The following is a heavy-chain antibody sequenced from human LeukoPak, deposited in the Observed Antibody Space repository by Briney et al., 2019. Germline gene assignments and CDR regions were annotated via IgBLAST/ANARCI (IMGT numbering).Heavy chain of an antibody. CDR3: AKDGLSITILY. V-gene: IGHV3-23*01. Sequence: GGSLRLSCAASGFTFSSYAMRWVRQAPGKGLEWVSAISGSGGSTYYADSVKGRFTISRDNSKNTLYLQMNSLRAEDTAVYYCAKDGLSITILYWGQGTLVTVSS. D-gene: IGHD3-9*01. J-gene: IGHJ4*02. CDR2: ISGSGGST. CDR1: GFTFSSYA.